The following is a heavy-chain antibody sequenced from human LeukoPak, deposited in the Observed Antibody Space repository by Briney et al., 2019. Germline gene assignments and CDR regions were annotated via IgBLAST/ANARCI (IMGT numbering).Heavy chain of an antibody. J-gene: IGHJ4*02. V-gene: IGHV3-53*04. CDR1: GFSFSTYA. Sequence: PGGSLRLSCAASGFSFSTYAMSWVRQAPGKGLEWVSVIYSGGSTYYADSVKGRFTISRHNSKNTLYLQMNSLRAEDTAVYYCARGSYFDYWGQGTLVTVSS. CDR3: ARGSYFDY. CDR2: IYSGGST.